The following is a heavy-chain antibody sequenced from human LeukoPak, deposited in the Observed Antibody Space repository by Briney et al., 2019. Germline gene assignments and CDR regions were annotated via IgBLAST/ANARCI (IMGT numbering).Heavy chain of an antibody. Sequence: PGGSLRLSCAASGFTVSSIYMSWVRQAPGKGLEWVSVIYSGGSTDYADSVKGRFTISRDNSKNTLYLQMNSLRAEDTAVYYCARGYSYGRFDYWGQGTLVTVSS. V-gene: IGHV3-53*01. J-gene: IGHJ4*02. CDR3: ARGYSYGRFDY. CDR2: IYSGGST. D-gene: IGHD5-18*01. CDR1: GFTVSSIY.